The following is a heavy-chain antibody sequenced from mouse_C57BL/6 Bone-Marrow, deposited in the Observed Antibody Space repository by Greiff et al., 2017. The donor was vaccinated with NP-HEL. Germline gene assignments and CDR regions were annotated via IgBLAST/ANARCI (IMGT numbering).Heavy chain of an antibody. J-gene: IGHJ4*01. D-gene: IGHD2-4*01. Sequence: QVQLKESGPGLVQPSQSLSITCTVSGFSLTSYGVHWVRQSPGKGLEWLGVIWSGGSTDYNAAFISRLSISKDNSKSQVFFKMNSLQADDTAIYYCASMITTGYYAMDYWGQGTSVTVSS. CDR3: ASMITTGYYAMDY. CDR1: GFSLTSYG. CDR2: IWSGGST. V-gene: IGHV2-2*01.